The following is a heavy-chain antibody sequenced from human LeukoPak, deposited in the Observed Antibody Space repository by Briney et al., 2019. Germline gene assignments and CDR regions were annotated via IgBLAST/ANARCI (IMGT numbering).Heavy chain of an antibody. CDR1: GGSISSGTYY. Sequence: SQTLSLTCTVSGGSISSGTYYWSWIRQPPGKGLEWIGEINHSGSTNYNPSLKSRVTISVDTSKNQFSLKLSSVTAADTAVYYCARHKVRNYSSSWYGLRDYFDYWGQGTLVTVSS. CDR3: ARHKVRNYSSSWYGLRDYFDY. J-gene: IGHJ4*02. D-gene: IGHD6-13*01. V-gene: IGHV4-39*01. CDR2: INHSGST.